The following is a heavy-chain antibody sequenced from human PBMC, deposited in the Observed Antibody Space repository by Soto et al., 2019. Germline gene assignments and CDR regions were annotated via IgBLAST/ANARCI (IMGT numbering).Heavy chain of an antibody. J-gene: IGHJ6*02. CDR2: MNEDGGTT. V-gene: IGHV3-74*02. Sequence: EVQLVESGGGLVRPGGSLRLSCAASGFTFSSYWRHWVRQAPGKGLVWVSRMNEDGGTTDYADSVKGRFTISRDNAKNTLYLQMNSLRVEDTAVYYCASDLSGRADVWGQGPTVTVSS. D-gene: IGHD3-10*01. CDR3: ASDLSGRADV. CDR1: GFTFSSYW.